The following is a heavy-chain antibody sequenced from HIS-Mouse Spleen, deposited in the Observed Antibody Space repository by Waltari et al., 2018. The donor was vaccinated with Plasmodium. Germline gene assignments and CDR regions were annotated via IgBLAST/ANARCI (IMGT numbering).Heavy chain of an antibody. CDR2: INHRGST. CDR1: GGSFSGYY. J-gene: IGHJ4*02. V-gene: IGHV4-34*01. D-gene: IGHD6-19*01. CDR3: ARGPGYSSGWYYFDY. Sequence: QVQLQQWGAGLLKPSETLSLTCAVYGGSFSGYYWSWIRQPPGKGLEWIGEINHRGSTNYNPSLKSRGTISVDTSKNQFSLKLSSVTAADTAVYYCARGPGYSSGWYYFDYWGQGTLVTVSS.